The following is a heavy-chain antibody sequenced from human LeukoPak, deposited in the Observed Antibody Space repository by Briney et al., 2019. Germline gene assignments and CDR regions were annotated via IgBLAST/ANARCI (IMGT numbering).Heavy chain of an antibody. CDR3: ARKVGKYSGWYNY. D-gene: IGHD6-19*01. V-gene: IGHV3-7*01. J-gene: IGHJ4*02. CDR2: INQDGSGE. Sequence: GGSPRLSCAASGFTFSSYWMSWVRQAPGKGLEWVANINQDGSGEYYVDSVKGRFTISRDNAKNSLSLQMSSLRAEDTAMYYCARKVGKYSGWYNYWGQGTLVTVSS. CDR1: GFTFSSYW.